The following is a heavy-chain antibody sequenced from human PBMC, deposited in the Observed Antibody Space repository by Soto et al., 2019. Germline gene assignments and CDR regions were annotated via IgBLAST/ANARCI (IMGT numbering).Heavy chain of an antibody. CDR2: IYYSGST. J-gene: IGHJ6*02. Sequence: QVQLQESGPGLVKPSETLSLTCTVSGGSISSYYWSWIRQPPGKGLAWIGYIYYSGSTNYNPSLKSRVTISVDTSKNQFSLKLSSVTAADTAVYYCARDQYDILTGYFEPYGMDVWGQGTTVTVSS. V-gene: IGHV4-59*01. CDR3: ARDQYDILTGYFEPYGMDV. CDR1: GGSISSYY. D-gene: IGHD3-9*01.